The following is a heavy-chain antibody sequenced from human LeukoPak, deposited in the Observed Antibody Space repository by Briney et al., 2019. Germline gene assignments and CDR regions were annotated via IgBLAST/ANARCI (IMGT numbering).Heavy chain of an antibody. Sequence: PGGSLRLSCEASGFTFRSYWMHWVRQAPGKGLMWVSRIETDGSSTNYADSVKGRFTISRDNARNTEYLQMNSLRADDTAVYYCARDPSSWNGFFDSWGQGTLVTVSS. V-gene: IGHV3-74*01. CDR1: GFTFRSYW. CDR2: IETDGSST. D-gene: IGHD6-13*01. J-gene: IGHJ4*02. CDR3: ARDPSSWNGFFDS.